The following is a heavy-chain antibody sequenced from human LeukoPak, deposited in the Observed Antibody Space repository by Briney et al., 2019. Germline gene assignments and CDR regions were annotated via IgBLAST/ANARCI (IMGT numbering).Heavy chain of an antibody. V-gene: IGHV3-9*01. CDR3: ARMAYYYGMDV. CDR1: GFIFNNYA. J-gene: IGHJ6*02. CDR2: ISWNSGTI. D-gene: IGHD5-24*01. Sequence: PGGSLRLSCAGSGFIFNNYAMHWVRQPPGKGLEWVSGISWNSGTIDYADSVKGRFTISRDNAKNSLYLQMNSLRAEDTALYYCARMAYYYGMDVWGQGTTVTVSS.